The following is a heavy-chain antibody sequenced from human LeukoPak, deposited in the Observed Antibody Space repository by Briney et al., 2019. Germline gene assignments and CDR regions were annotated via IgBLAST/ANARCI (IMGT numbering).Heavy chain of an antibody. Sequence: SVKVSCKASGGTFSSYAISWVRQAPGQGLERMGGIIPIFGTANYAQKFQGRVTITADESTSTAYMELSSLRSEDTAVYYCARDTGIVGATTLDYWGQGTLVTVSS. CDR3: ARDTGIVGATTLDY. CDR1: GGTFSSYA. V-gene: IGHV1-69*13. J-gene: IGHJ4*02. D-gene: IGHD1-26*01. CDR2: IIPIFGTA.